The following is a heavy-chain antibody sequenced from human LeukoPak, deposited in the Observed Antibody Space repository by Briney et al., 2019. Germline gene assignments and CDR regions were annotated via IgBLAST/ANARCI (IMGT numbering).Heavy chain of an antibody. CDR3: TSAWSGGSDAFDI. V-gene: IGHV1-8*01. Sequence: GASVKVSCKASGYTFSNYDINWVRRATGQGLEWMGWMNPSSGNTGYAQKFQGRVTMTWSTSMTTAYMELSSLRSEDTAMYYCTSAWSGGSDAFDIWGQGTMVTVSS. CDR2: MNPSSGNT. D-gene: IGHD3-3*01. J-gene: IGHJ3*02. CDR1: GYTFSNYD.